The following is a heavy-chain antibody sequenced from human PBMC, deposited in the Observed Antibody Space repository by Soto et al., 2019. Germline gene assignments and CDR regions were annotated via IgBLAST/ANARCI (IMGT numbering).Heavy chain of an antibody. CDR2: ISGSGGST. D-gene: IGHD2-2*01. CDR1: GITVCYYA. CDR3: EKDAALIVPAAKYYYYYGMEV. Sequence: GALRLSGSASGITVCYYAGSXGGPAPGKGLGWVSAISGSGGSTYYADSVKGRCTISRENSKNTLFLPMNSLRADGTRVYYWEKDAALIVPAAKYYYYYGMEVWGPG. V-gene: IGHV3-23*01. J-gene: IGHJ6*02.